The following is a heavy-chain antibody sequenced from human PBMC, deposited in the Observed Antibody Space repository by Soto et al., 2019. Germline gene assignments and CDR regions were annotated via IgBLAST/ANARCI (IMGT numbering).Heavy chain of an antibody. J-gene: IGHJ4*02. CDR2: ISSSSSYI. V-gene: IGHV3-21*01. CDR3: ARDSTSYDILTGYDRALDY. D-gene: IGHD3-9*01. Sequence: GGSLRLSCAASGFTFSAYSMNWVRQAPGKGLEWVSSISSSSSYIYYADSVKGRFTISRDNAKNSLHLQMNSLRAEDTAVYYCARDSTSYDILTGYDRALDYWGQGTLVTVSS. CDR1: GFTFSAYS.